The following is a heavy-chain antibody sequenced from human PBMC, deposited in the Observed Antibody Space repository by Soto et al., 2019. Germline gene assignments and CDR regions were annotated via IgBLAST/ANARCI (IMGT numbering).Heavy chain of an antibody. CDR1: GGSISSTGYY. CDR3: ARRVRELLVDASDI. CDR2: IYYSGST. D-gene: IGHD1-26*01. J-gene: IGHJ3*02. Sequence: QLQLQESGPGLVKPSETLSLTCTVSGGSISSTGYYWGWIRQPPGKGLEWIGSIYYSGSTYYNPSLKSRVTISVDTSKNPFSLKLSSVIAADTAVYYCARRVRELLVDASDIWGQGTMVTVSS. V-gene: IGHV4-39*01.